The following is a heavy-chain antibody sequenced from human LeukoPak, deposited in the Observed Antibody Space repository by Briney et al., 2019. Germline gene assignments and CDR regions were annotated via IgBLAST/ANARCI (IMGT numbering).Heavy chain of an antibody. D-gene: IGHD6-13*01. Sequence: SETLSLTCTVSGGSISSYYWSWIRQPAGKGLEWIGRIYSTGSTNYNPSLKSRVTMSVDTSKNQFSLRLRSVTAADTAVYYWARQIASAGTAGFDFRGQGALVTVSS. CDR2: IYSTGST. CDR1: GGSISSYY. J-gene: IGHJ4*02. V-gene: IGHV4-4*07. CDR3: ARQIASAGTAGFDF.